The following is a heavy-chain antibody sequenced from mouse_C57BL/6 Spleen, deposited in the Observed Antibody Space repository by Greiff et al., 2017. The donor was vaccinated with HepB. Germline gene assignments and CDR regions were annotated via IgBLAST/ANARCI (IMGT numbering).Heavy chain of an antibody. CDR2: INPNNGGT. J-gene: IGHJ1*03. D-gene: IGHD1-1*01. Sequence: QLKQSGPELVKPGASVKIPCKASGYTFTDYNMDWVKQSHGKSLEWIGDINPNNGGTIYNQKFKGKATLTVDKSSSTAYMELRSLTSEDTAVYYCARAFYYYGSSPWYFDVWGTGTTVTVSS. CDR1: GYTFTDYN. V-gene: IGHV1-18*01. CDR3: ARAFYYYGSSPWYFDV.